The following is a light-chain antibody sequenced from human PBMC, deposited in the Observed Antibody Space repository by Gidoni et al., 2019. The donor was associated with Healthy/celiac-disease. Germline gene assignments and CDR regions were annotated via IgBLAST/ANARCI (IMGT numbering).Light chain of an antibody. Sequence: SYVLTQPPSVSVAPGQTARITCGGNNIGSKSVHWYQQKPGQAPVLVVSYDSDRPSGIPERFSGSNSGNTATLTISRVEAGDEADYYCQVWDSSSDHPVFGGGTKLTVL. CDR3: QVWDSSSDHPV. V-gene: IGLV3-21*02. J-gene: IGLJ2*01. CDR1: NIGSKS. CDR2: YDS.